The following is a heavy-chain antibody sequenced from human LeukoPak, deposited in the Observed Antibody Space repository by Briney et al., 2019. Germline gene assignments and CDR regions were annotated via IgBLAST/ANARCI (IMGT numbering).Heavy chain of an antibody. D-gene: IGHD5-18*01. CDR3: AKGGYSYGYEDVFDC. CDR2: ISGSGGST. J-gene: IGHJ4*02. CDR1: GFTFSSYA. Sequence: GGSLRLSWAASGFTFSSYAMSWVRQAPGKGLEWVSAISGSGGSTYYADSVKGRFTISRDNSKNTLYLQMNSLRAEDTAVYYCAKGGYSYGYEDVFDCWGQGTLVTVSS. V-gene: IGHV3-23*01.